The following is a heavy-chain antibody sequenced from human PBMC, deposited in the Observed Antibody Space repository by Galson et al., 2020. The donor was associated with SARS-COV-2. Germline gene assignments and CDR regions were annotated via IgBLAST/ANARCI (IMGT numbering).Heavy chain of an antibody. CDR3: ARGAYYSDTSGSYYSYSYYMDV. Sequence: SETLSLTCTVSGGSMRSQYWSWNRQPPGKGLEWIGYIYYTGSTKYNPSLKSRVTISVDTSKNQFSLKLDSVTAADTAVYFCARGAYYSDTSGSYYSYSYYMDVWGKGTTVTVSS. D-gene: IGHD3-22*01. J-gene: IGHJ6*03. CDR2: IYYTGST. CDR1: GGSMRSQY. V-gene: IGHV4-59*11.